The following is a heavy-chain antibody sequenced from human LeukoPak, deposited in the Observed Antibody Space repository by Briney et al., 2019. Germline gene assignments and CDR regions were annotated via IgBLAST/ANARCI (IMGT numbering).Heavy chain of an antibody. CDR1: GYTFTSYG. Sequence: ASVKVSCKASGYTFTSYGISWVRQAPGQGLEWMGWISAYNGNTNYAQKLQGGVTMTTDTSTSTAYMELRSLRSDDTAVYYCVREENLADAFDIWGQGTMVTVSS. V-gene: IGHV1-18*01. J-gene: IGHJ3*02. D-gene: IGHD1-7*01. CDR3: VREENLADAFDI. CDR2: ISAYNGNT.